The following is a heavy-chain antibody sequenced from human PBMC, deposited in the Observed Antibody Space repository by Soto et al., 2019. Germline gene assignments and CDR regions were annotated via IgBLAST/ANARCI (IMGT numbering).Heavy chain of an antibody. CDR1: GVSISSGNW. D-gene: IGHD3-10*01. Sequence: ASETLSPTCAVSGVSISSGNWWTWVRQSPQRGLEYIGEIFHDGTANYYPSFERRVAISVDTSKNQFSLKLTSVTAADTAIYFCARLVYDTRLNYMYFDFWGQGTLVTVSS. CDR2: IFHDGTA. J-gene: IGHJ4*02. V-gene: IGHV4-4*02. CDR3: ARLVYDTRLNYMYFDF.